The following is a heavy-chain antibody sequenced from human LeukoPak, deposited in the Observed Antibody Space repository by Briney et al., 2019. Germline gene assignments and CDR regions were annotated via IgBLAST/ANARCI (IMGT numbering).Heavy chain of an antibody. CDR3: AKVETSGGANCYALDY. CDR2: ISGSDGST. CDR1: GFTFSSYA. Sequence: PGGSLRLSCPASGFTFSSYAMTWVRQPPDKGLEWVSAISGSDGSTYYADSVKGRFTISRDDSQNTLYLQMNSLSAEDTAVYYCAKVETSGGANCYALDYWGQGTLVTVSS. J-gene: IGHJ4*02. V-gene: IGHV3-23*01. D-gene: IGHD2-2*01.